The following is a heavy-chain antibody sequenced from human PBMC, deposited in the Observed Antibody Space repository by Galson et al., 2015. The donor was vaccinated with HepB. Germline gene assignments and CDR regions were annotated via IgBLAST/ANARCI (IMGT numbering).Heavy chain of an antibody. D-gene: IGHD2-2*02. Sequence: SVKVSCKASGYTFTRYYMHWVRQAPGQGLEWMGIINPSGGSTSYAQKFQGRVTMTRDTPTSTVYMELSSLRSEDTAVYYCARGYCSSTSCYKIARDWFDPWGQGTLVTVSS. V-gene: IGHV1-46*01. CDR2: INPSGGST. J-gene: IGHJ5*02. CDR1: GYTFTRYY. CDR3: ARGYCSSTSCYKIARDWFDP.